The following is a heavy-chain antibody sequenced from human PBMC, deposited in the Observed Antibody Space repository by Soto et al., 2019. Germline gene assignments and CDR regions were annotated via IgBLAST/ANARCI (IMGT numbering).Heavy chain of an antibody. V-gene: IGHV5-51*01. CDR3: SRGPVTTSESFDF. D-gene: IGHD4-17*01. CDR1: GYRFSSYW. J-gene: IGHJ4*02. Sequence: GESLKISCKGSGYRFSSYWIGWVRQMPGKGLEWMGIIYPADSDTRYSPSFQGQVTISADKSITTAYLRRSSLKASDTAMYYCSRGPVTTSESFDFWGQGSLVIVSS. CDR2: IYPADSDT.